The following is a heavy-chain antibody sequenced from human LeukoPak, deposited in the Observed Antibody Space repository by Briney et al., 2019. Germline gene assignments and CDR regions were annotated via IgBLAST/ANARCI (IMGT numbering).Heavy chain of an antibody. V-gene: IGHV3-23*01. J-gene: IGHJ4*02. CDR1: GFTFSSYA. Sequence: GGSLRLSCAASGFTFSSYAMSWVRQAPGKGLEWVSAISDSGGSTYYADSVKGRFTISRDNSKNTLYLQMNSLRAEDTAVYYCVGLPRDGYNGYYFDYWGQGTLVTVSS. D-gene: IGHD5-24*01. CDR2: ISDSGGST. CDR3: VGLPRDGYNGYYFDY.